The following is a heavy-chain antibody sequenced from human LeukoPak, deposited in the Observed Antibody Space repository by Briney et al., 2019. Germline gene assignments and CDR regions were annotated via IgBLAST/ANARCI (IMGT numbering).Heavy chain of an antibody. Sequence: GGSLRLSCAASGFTFSSYAMSWVRQAPGKGLEWVSAISGSGGSTYYADSVKGRFTISRDNSKNTLYLQMNSLRAEDTAVYYCAKDHKRGEQWLVRDNWFDPWGQGTLVTVSS. J-gene: IGHJ5*02. D-gene: IGHD6-19*01. CDR3: AKDHKRGEQWLVRDNWFDP. CDR1: GFTFSSYA. CDR2: ISGSGGST. V-gene: IGHV3-23*01.